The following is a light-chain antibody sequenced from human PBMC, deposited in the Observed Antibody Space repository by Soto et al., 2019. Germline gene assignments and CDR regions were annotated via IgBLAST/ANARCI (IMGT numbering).Light chain of an antibody. CDR2: KAS. J-gene: IGKJ1*01. CDR3: MQGTHWPPT. V-gene: IGKV2-30*01. CDR1: RSLVYSDGNAY. Sequence: DVVMTQSPLSLPVTLGQPGSISCRSSRSLVYSDGNAYLNWFHQRPGQSPRRLIYKASNRDSGVPDRFSGSGSGTDFTLHINRVEAEDVGVYYCMQGTHWPPTFGRGTRVEIE.